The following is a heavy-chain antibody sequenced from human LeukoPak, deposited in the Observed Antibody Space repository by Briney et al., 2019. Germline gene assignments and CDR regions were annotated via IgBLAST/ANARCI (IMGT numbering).Heavy chain of an antibody. CDR2: IYYSGST. CDR1: GGSINSYF. D-gene: IGHD6-19*01. Sequence: SETLSLTCTASGGSINSYFWSWIRQPPGKGLEWIGYIYYSGSTNYNPSLKSRVTISVDTSKNQFSLLLSSVTAADTAVYYCARKSSSGWYFDYWGQGTLVTVSS. V-gene: IGHV4-59*01. CDR3: ARKSSSGWYFDY. J-gene: IGHJ4*02.